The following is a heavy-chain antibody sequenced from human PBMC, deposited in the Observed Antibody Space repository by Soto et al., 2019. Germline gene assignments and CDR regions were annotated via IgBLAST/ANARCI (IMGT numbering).Heavy chain of an antibody. CDR2: IWYDGSNK. V-gene: IGHV3-33*01. CDR1: GFTFSSYG. CDR3: ARVNHYYGMDV. J-gene: IGHJ6*02. Sequence: GGSLRLSWAASGFTFSSYGMHWVRQAPGKGLEWVAVIWYDGSNKYYADSVKGRFTISRDNSKNTLYLQMNSLRAEDTAVYYCARVNHYYGMDVWGQGTTVTVSS.